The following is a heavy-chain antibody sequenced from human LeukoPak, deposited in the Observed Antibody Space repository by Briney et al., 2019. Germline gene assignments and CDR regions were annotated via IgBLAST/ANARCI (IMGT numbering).Heavy chain of an antibody. V-gene: IGHV3-23*01. D-gene: IGHD3-9*01. Sequence: GGSLRLSCAASGFTFSRYAMSWVRQAPGKGLEWVSGISGSGGSTYNADSVKGRFTISRGNSKNTLYLQMNSLRAEDTAVYYCAKDRGVGYFDSDYWGQGTLVTVSS. CDR2: ISGSGGST. CDR3: AKDRGVGYFDSDY. J-gene: IGHJ4*02. CDR1: GFTFSRYA.